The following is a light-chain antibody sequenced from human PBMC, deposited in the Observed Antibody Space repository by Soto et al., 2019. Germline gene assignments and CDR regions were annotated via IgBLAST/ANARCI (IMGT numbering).Light chain of an antibody. V-gene: IGKV4-1*01. CDR3: QQYYSTPSYT. CDR2: WAS. J-gene: IGKJ2*01. Sequence: DIVMTQSPDSLAVSLGERATINCKSSQSVLYSSNNKNYLAWYQQKPGQPPKLLIYWASIRQSGVPDRFSGSGSGTDFTLTISSLQAEDVAVYYCQQYYSTPSYTLGQGTKLEIK. CDR1: QSVLYSSNNKNY.